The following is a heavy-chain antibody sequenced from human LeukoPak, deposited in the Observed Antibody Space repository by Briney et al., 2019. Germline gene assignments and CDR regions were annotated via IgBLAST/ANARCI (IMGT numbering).Heavy chain of an antibody. CDR2: IKTNTYGGTT. J-gene: IGHJ4*02. CDR3: SRGVIVGAAYFDY. V-gene: IGHV3-49*03. D-gene: IGHD1-26*01. CDR1: GFTFGDHG. Sequence: GGSLRLSCTTSGFTFGDHGVSWFRQAPGKGPEWISFIKTNTYGGTTEYAASVKGRFTISRDDSTGIAYLQMDSLKPEDTAVYYCSRGVIVGAAYFDYWGQGTLVTVSS.